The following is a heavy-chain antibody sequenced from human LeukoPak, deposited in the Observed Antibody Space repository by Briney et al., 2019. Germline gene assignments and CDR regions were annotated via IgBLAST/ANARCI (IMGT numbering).Heavy chain of an antibody. J-gene: IGHJ4*02. V-gene: IGHV3-49*04. CDR1: GFTFIDHG. Sequence: PGGSLRLSCTATGFTFIDHGMTCVRQAPGKGLEWVGFIRSRLYGGTTEYAASVKDRFTVSRDDSKSIAYLQMNNVNTEDTAVYFCGRVLAVVGAKYYFDYWGQGTLVTVSS. D-gene: IGHD1-26*01. CDR3: GRVLAVVGAKYYFDY. CDR2: IRSRLYGGTT.